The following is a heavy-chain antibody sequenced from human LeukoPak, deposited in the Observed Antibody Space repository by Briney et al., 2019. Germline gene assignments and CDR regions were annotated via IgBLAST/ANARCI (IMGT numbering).Heavy chain of an antibody. CDR2: ISSSSSYT. CDR3: ARDRRYGSGTALDY. V-gene: IGHV3-11*05. Sequence: LSLTCTVSGGSISSYYWIWIRQPPGKGLEWVSYISSSSSYTNYADSVKGRFTISRDNAKNSLYLQMNSLRAEDTAVYYCARDRRYGSGTALDYWGQGTLVTVSS. J-gene: IGHJ4*02. D-gene: IGHD3-10*01. CDR1: GGSISSYY.